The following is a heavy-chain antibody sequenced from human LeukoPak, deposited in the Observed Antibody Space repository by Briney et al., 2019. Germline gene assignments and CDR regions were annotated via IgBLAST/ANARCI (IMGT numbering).Heavy chain of an antibody. Sequence: SGPGLAKPTQTLTLTCTFAWFILRTRGMSLNLIRQHPGKALEWLALIDWDDDKYYSTSLKTRLTISKDTSKNQVVLTMTNMDPVDTATYYCARIPSTAAGIDYWGQGTLVTVSS. CDR2: IDWDDDK. J-gene: IGHJ4*02. D-gene: IGHD6-13*01. V-gene: IGHV2-70*01. CDR3: ARIPSTAAGIDY. CDR1: WFILRTRGMS.